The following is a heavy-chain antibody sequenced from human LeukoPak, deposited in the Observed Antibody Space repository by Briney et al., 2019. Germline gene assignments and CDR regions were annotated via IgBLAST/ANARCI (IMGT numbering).Heavy chain of an antibody. CDR2: IIPIFGTA. J-gene: IGHJ5*02. CDR3: ARGPLHVALSSGYLKWLDP. D-gene: IGHD3-22*01. Sequence: SVNVSCKASGSSFRISTFACVRQAPQRRLEWLEGIIPIFGTANYALEFQGRATITTDESTSTVYMELSSLRSEDTAMYYCARGPLHVALSSGYLKWLDPWGQGSLVTVSS. CDR1: GSSFRIST. V-gene: IGHV1-69*05.